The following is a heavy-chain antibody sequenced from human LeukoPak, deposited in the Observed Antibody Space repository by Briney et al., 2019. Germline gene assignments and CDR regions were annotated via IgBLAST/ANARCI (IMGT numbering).Heavy chain of an antibody. Sequence: ASVKVSCKASGYTFTSYDIHWVRQAPGQGLEWMGFVHPSTGSTSFTQKFQGRVTMTSDTSTRTVYMELSSLRSEDTAVYYCAREWGLRLAVNPKGMDVWGQGTTVIVSS. CDR3: AREWGLRLAVNPKGMDV. J-gene: IGHJ6*02. CDR2: VHPSTGST. CDR1: GYTFTSYD. V-gene: IGHV1-46*01. D-gene: IGHD6-19*01.